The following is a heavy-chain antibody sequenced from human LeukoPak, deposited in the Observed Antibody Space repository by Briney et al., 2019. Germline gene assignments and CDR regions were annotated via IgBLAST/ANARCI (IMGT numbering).Heavy chain of an antibody. V-gene: IGHV5-51*01. D-gene: IGHD4-23*01. CDR3: VRPGADYHGNSYDGFNI. J-gene: IGHJ3*02. CDR2: IYPADSDT. Sequence: GESLKISCKGSAYSFTTYWIGWVRQMPGKGLEWMGIIYPADSDTRYSPSFQGQVTISADKSITTAYLQWSSLKASDTAIYYCVRPGADYHGNSYDGFNIWGQGTMVTVSS. CDR1: AYSFTTYW.